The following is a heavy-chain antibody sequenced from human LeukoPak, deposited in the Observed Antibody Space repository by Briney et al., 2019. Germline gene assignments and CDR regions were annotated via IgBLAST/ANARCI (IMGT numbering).Heavy chain of an antibody. J-gene: IGHJ4*02. D-gene: IGHD7-27*01. CDR3: ARRADGEGPKHYDL. CDR2: IYPDDSDT. CDR1: GYNFPSQR. V-gene: IGHV5-51*01. Sequence: GESLKISCEGSGYNFPSQRIAWVRQMPGKGLEWMGIIYPDDSDTRYSASFQGQVSILADKSINTAYLQWSSLKASDTAMYCCARRADGEGPKHYDLWGQGTLLTVSS.